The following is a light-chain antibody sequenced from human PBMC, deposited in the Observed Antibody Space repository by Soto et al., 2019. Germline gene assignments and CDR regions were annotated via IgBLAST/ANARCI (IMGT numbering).Light chain of an antibody. Sequence: EIVLTQSPATLSLSPGERATLSCRASQSVSSYLAWYQQRPGQPPRLLIYATSNRATGIPARFSGSGSGTEFTLTINSLEPEDFAVYFCQQRTSWPTFGPGTKVDIK. CDR3: QQRTSWPT. V-gene: IGKV3-11*01. CDR2: ATS. CDR1: QSVSSY. J-gene: IGKJ3*01.